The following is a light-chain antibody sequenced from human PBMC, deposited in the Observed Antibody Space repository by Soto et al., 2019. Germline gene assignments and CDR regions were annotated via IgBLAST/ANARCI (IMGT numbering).Light chain of an antibody. CDR3: QQYDDWPPLT. J-gene: IGKJ4*01. Sequence: TVMTQSPAALSASPGDRASLSCRASQSVGGNLAWYQLKPGQSPRLLIYDASTRATGIPDRFTGSGSGTEFTLTIASLQSDDIAIYYCQQYDDWPPLTFGGGTKVDLK. V-gene: IGKV3-15*01. CDR1: QSVGGN. CDR2: DAS.